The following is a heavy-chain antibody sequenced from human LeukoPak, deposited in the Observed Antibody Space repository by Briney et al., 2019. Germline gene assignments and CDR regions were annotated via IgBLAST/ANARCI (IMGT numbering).Heavy chain of an antibody. Sequence: GASVKVSCKVSGYTLTELSMHWVRQTPGKGLEWMGGFDPEDGETIYAQKFQGRVTMTEDTSTDTAYVELSSLRSEDTAVYYCATVGYSSGWYFDYWGQGTLVTVSS. D-gene: IGHD6-19*01. J-gene: IGHJ4*02. V-gene: IGHV1-24*01. CDR2: FDPEDGET. CDR3: ATVGYSSGWYFDY. CDR1: GYTLTELS.